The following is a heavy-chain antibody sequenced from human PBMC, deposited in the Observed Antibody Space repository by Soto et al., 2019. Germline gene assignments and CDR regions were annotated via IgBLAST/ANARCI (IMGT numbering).Heavy chain of an antibody. CDR1: GFSLSTTAVG. Sequence: QITLKESGPTLVKPTQTLTLTCTFSGFSLSTTAVGVGWIRQPPGKALEWVALFYWDDDKRYSPSLKSRLTITKDTSKNQVVLTMTNMDPVDTATYYCAHIAYAWVLGGFDYWGQGTLVTVSS. CDR3: AHIAYAWVLGGFDY. D-gene: IGHD3-16*01. CDR2: FYWDDDK. J-gene: IGHJ4*02. V-gene: IGHV2-5*02.